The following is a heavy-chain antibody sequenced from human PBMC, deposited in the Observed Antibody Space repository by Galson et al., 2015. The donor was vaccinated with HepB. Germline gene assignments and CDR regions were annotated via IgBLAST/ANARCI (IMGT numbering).Heavy chain of an antibody. J-gene: IGHJ3*02. CDR1: GFTFSSYG. Sequence: SLRLSCAASGFTFSSYGMHWVRQAPGKGLEWVAVISYDGSNKYYADSVKGRFTISRDNSKNTLYLQMNSLRAEDTAVYYCAKVRGEVGATAAFDIWGQGTMVTASS. CDR3: AKVRGEVGATAAFDI. CDR2: ISYDGSNK. D-gene: IGHD1-26*01. V-gene: IGHV3-30*18.